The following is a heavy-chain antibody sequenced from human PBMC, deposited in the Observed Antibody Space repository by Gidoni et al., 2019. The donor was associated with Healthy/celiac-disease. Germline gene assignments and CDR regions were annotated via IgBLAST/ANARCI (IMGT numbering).Heavy chain of an antibody. J-gene: IGHJ5*02. Sequence: QVQLVESGGGVVQPGRSLRLACAASGFTFRSYGMHWVRQAPGKGLEWVEVIWYDGSNKYYADSVKGRFTISRDNSKNTLYLQMNSLRAEDTAVYYCARAGYCSSTSCSNWFDPWGQGTLVTVSS. CDR2: IWYDGSNK. CDR1: GFTFRSYG. D-gene: IGHD2-2*01. CDR3: ARAGYCSSTSCSNWFDP. V-gene: IGHV3-33*01.